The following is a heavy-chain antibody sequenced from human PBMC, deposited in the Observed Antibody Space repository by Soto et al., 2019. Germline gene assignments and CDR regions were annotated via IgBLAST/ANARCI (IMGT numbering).Heavy chain of an antibody. D-gene: IGHD2-2*01. CDR2: IVVGSGNT. Sequence: ASVKVSCKASGFTFTSSAVHWVRQARGQRLEWIGWIVVGSGNTNYAQKFQERVTITRDMSTSTAYMELSSLRSEDTAVYYCAAGMHRDIVVVPAALSWFDPWGQGTLVTVSS. V-gene: IGHV1-58*01. CDR3: AAGMHRDIVVVPAALSWFDP. CDR1: GFTFTSSA. J-gene: IGHJ5*02.